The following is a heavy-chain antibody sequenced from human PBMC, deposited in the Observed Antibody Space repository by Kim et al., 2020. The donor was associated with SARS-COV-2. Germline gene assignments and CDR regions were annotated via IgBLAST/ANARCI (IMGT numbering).Heavy chain of an antibody. Sequence: ASVKVSCKASGYTFTSYGISWVRQAPGQGLEWMGWISAYNGNTNYAQKLQGRVTMTTDTSTSTAYMELRSLRSDDTAVYYCARDPTGVLRFLEWLLYGDAFDIWGQGTMVTVSS. J-gene: IGHJ3*02. CDR2: ISAYNGNT. D-gene: IGHD3-3*01. V-gene: IGHV1-18*04. CDR1: GYTFTSYG. CDR3: ARDPTGVLRFLEWLLYGDAFDI.